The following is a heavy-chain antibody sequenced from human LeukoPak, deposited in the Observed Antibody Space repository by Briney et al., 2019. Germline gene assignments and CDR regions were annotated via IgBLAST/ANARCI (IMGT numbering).Heavy chain of an antibody. CDR1: GGSFSGYY. J-gene: IGHJ4*02. CDR3: ARRDPTYYYDSSGYSSVVLDY. CDR2: INHSGST. V-gene: IGHV4-34*01. Sequence: TSETLSLTCAVYGGSFSGYYWSWIRQPPGKGLEWIGEINHSGSTYYNPSLKSRVTISVDTSKNQFSLKLSSVTAADTAVYYCARRDPTYYYDSSGYSSVVLDYWGQGTLVTVSS. D-gene: IGHD3-22*01.